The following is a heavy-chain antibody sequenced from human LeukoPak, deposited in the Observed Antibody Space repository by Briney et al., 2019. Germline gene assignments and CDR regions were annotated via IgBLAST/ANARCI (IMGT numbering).Heavy chain of an antibody. Sequence: KPSETLSLTCTVSSGSISSTSYYWGWIRQPPGMGLEWIGSMYYSGSTYYNPSLKSRVTISVDTSKSQFSLRLSSVTAADTAVYYCAREMRSPRGGFDYWDQGTLVTVSP. J-gene: IGHJ4*02. CDR3: AREMRSPRGGFDY. CDR2: MYYSGST. D-gene: IGHD3-10*01. CDR1: SGSISSTSYY. V-gene: IGHV4-39*07.